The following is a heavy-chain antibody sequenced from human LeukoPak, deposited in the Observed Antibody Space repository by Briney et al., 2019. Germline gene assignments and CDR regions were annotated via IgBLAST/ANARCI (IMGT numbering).Heavy chain of an antibody. D-gene: IGHD6-13*01. CDR3: ARGLYSSSWYRDYFDY. CDR1: GYTFTGYY. V-gene: IGHV1-2*02. CDR2: INPNSGGT. J-gene: IGHJ4*02. Sequence: ASVKVSCKASGYTFTGYYMHWVRQAPGQGLEWMGWINPNSGGTNYAQKSQGRVTMTRDTSISTAYMELSRLRSDDTAVYYCARGLYSSSWYRDYFDYWGQGTLVTVSS.